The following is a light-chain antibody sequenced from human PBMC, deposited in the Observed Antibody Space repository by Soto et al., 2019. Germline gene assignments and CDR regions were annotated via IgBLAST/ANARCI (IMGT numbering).Light chain of an antibody. V-gene: IGKV3-20*01. CDR2: DAS. Sequence: EVVLTQSPGTLSLSPGERATLSCRASQTVRNNYLAWYQQKPGQAPRLLISDASSRATGIPDRFSGGGSGTDFTLTISRLEPEDFAVYYCQQYGSSPLTFGGGTKVDIK. CDR3: QQYGSSPLT. J-gene: IGKJ4*01. CDR1: QTVRNNY.